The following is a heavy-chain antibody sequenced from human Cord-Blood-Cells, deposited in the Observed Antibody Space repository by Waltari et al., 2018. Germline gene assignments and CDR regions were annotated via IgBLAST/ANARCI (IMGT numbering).Heavy chain of an antibody. Sequence: QVQLVQSGAEVKKPGAPVNVSCKVSGYTLTELTLHWVRQAPGKGLEWMGGFAPEDGETIYAQKFKGRVTMTEDTSTDTAYMELSSLRSEDTAVYYCATGGAKVGWFDPWGQGTLVTVSS. CDR3: ATGGAKVGWFDP. CDR1: GYTLTELT. J-gene: IGHJ5*02. V-gene: IGHV1-24*01. CDR2: FAPEDGET. D-gene: IGHD1-26*01.